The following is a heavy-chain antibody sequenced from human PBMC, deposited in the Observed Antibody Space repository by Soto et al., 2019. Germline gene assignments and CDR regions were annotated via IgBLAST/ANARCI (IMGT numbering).Heavy chain of an antibody. V-gene: IGHV3-15*07. CDR2: IRSKVDGGTP. D-gene: IGHD1-7*01. CDR3: ARDGGWNYKGVFDD. CDR1: GFTFSNAW. J-gene: IGHJ4*02. Sequence: EVQLVESGGALVKPGGSLRLSCAASGFTFSNAWMNWVRQAPGRGLEWVGRIRSKVDGGTPDYAAPVKGRFTISRDDSKNTLYLQMNSLKAEDTAVYYCARDGGWNYKGVFDDWGQGTLLTVSS.